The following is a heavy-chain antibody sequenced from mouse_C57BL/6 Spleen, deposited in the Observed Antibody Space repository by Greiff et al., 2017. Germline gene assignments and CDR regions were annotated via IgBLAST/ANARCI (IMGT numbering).Heavy chain of an antibody. Sequence: QVQLKESGPGLVQPSQSLSITCTVSGFSLTSYGVHWVRQSPGKGLEWLGVIWRGGSTDYNAAFMSRLGITKDNSKSQVFFKMNSLQADDTAIYXCAKNEGDVGGWFAYWGQGTLVTVSA. V-gene: IGHV2-5*01. CDR1: GFSLTSYG. D-gene: IGHD3-3*01. CDR3: AKNEGDVGGWFAY. CDR2: IWRGGST. J-gene: IGHJ3*01.